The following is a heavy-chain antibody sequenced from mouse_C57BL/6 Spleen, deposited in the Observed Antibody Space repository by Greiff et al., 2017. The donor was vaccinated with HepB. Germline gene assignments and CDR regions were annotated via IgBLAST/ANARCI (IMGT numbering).Heavy chain of an antibody. CDR2: IYPSDSET. V-gene: IGHV1-61*01. Sequence: QVQLQQPGAELVRPGSSVKLSCKASGYTFTSYWMDWVKQRPGQGLEWIGNIYPSDSETHYNQKFKDKATLTVDKSSSTAYMQLSSLTSEDSAVYYCARREKGYYSNYDAMDYWGQGTSVTVSS. CDR3: ARREKGYYSNYDAMDY. CDR1: GYTFTSYW. J-gene: IGHJ4*01. D-gene: IGHD2-5*01.